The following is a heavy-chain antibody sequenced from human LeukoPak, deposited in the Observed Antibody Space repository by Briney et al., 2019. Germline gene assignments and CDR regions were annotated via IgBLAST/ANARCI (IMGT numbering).Heavy chain of an antibody. CDR1: GFTFSSYA. CDR3: AKDRRGEYDY. CDR2: ISGSGGST. V-gene: IGHV3-23*01. D-gene: IGHD3-10*01. J-gene: IGHJ4*02. Sequence: GGSLRLSCAASGFTFSSYAMSWVRQAPGKGLEWVSTISGSGGSTCYADSVKGRFTIPRDNSKNTLYLQMNSLRAEDTAVYYCAKDRRGEYDYWGQGTMVTFCS.